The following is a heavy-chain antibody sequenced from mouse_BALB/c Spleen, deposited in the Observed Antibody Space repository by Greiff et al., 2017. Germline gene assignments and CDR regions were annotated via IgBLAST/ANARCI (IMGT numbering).Heavy chain of an antibody. Sequence: DVKLVESGGGLVQPGGSRKLSCAASGFTFSSFGMHWVRQAPEKGLEWVAYISSGSSTIYYADTVKGRFTISRDNPKNTLFLQMTSLRSEDTAMYYCARWGIYYDYFAYWGQGTLVTVSA. J-gene: IGHJ3*01. CDR3: ARWGIYYDYFAY. CDR2: ISSGSSTI. D-gene: IGHD2-4*01. CDR1: GFTFSSFG. V-gene: IGHV5-17*02.